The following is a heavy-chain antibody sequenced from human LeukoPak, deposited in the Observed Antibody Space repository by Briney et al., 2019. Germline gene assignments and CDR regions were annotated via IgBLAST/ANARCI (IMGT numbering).Heavy chain of an antibody. Sequence: SETLSLTCTVSGGSISSYYWSWIRQPAGKGLEWIGRIYTSGSTNYNPSLRSRVTMSVDTSKNQFSLKLSSVTAADTAVYYCARDKGYSSSWQGGWFDPWGQGTLVTVSS. V-gene: IGHV4-4*07. CDR3: ARDKGYSSSWQGGWFDP. J-gene: IGHJ5*02. CDR2: IYTSGST. CDR1: GGSISSYY. D-gene: IGHD6-13*01.